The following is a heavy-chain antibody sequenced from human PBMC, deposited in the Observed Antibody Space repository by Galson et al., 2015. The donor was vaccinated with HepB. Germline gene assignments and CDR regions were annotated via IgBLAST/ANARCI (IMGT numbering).Heavy chain of an antibody. CDR3: ARDAVTVLGVVI. CDR1: GFTFGSYD. D-gene: IGHD3-3*01. J-gene: IGHJ1*01. Sequence: SLRLSCAASGFTFGSYDMHWVRQAPGKGLEWVSYISSSGSSMYYADSVQGRFTISRDNAKSSLYLQMNSLRAEDTAVYYCARDAVTVLGVVIWGQGTLVTVSS. V-gene: IGHV3-11*01. CDR2: ISSSGSSM.